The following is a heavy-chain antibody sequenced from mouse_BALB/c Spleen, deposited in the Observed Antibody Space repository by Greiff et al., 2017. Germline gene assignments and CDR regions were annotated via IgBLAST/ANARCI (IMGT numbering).Heavy chain of an antibody. J-gene: IGHJ2*01. CDR2: ISSGSSTI. Sequence: EVQGVESGGGLVQPGGSRKLSCAASGFTFSSFGMHWVRQAPEKGLEWVAYISSGSSTIYYADTVKGRFTISRDNPKNTLFLQMTSLRSEDTAMYYCASSSLYYGSSGGAYFDYWGQGTTLTVSS. CDR1: GFTFSSFG. CDR3: ASSSLYYGSSGGAYFDY. D-gene: IGHD1-1*01. V-gene: IGHV5-17*02.